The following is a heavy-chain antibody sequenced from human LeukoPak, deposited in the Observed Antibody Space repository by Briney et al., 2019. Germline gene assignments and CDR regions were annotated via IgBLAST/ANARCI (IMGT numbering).Heavy chain of an antibody. CDR1: GDSVSSSNYY. CDR3: ARHAYYGAKDFDY. Sequence: TSETLSLTCTVSGDSVSSSNYYWGWIRQPPGKGLEWIATIHYSGITFYNTSLKSRVTISIDTSKNQFSLKLSSVTAADTAVYYCARHAYYGAKDFDYWGQGTLVTVSS. J-gene: IGHJ4*02. V-gene: IGHV4-39*01. CDR2: IHYSGIT. D-gene: IGHD4-23*01.